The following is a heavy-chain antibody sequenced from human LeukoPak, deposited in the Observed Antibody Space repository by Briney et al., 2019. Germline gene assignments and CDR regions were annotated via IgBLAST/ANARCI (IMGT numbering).Heavy chain of an antibody. D-gene: IGHD5-24*01. CDR2: MYYTGIT. Sequence: GSLRLSCAASGFTFSNAWMSWVRQAPGKGLEWIGYMYYTGITNYNPSLRSRVTISIDTSKNQFSLRLSSVTAADTAVYYCARAGNGFNRWDNFDYWGQGSLITVSS. CDR3: ARAGNGFNRWDNFDY. CDR1: GFTFSNAW. J-gene: IGHJ4*02. V-gene: IGHV4-59*01.